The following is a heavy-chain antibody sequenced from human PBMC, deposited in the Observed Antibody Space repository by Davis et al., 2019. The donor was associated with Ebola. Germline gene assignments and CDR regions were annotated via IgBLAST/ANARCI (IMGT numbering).Heavy chain of an antibody. CDR1: GFIFRSYV. J-gene: IGHJ4*02. CDR2: TSYDETYK. V-gene: IGHV3-30-3*01. D-gene: IGHD1-26*01. CDR3: ARVISPRRVWGGFEY. Sequence: GGSLRLSCAASGFIFRSYVMSWVRQAPGKGLEWVALTSYDETYKNYADSVKGRFTISKDNSQNTVSLQMNSLRVEDTAVYYCARVISPRRVWGGFEYWGQGTLVTVSS.